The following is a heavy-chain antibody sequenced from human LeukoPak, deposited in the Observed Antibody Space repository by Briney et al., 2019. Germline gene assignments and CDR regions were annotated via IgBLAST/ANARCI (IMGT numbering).Heavy chain of an antibody. V-gene: IGHV1-69*13. CDR3: ATSSLWFGELSIYYYYGMDV. D-gene: IGHD3-10*01. CDR2: IIPIFGTA. CDR1: GGTFSSYA. Sequence: SAKVSCKASGGTFSSYAISWVRQAPGQGLEWMGGIIPIFGTANYAQKFQGRVTITADESTSTAYMELSSLRSEDTAVYYCATSSLWFGELSIYYYYGMDVWGQGTTVTVSS. J-gene: IGHJ6*02.